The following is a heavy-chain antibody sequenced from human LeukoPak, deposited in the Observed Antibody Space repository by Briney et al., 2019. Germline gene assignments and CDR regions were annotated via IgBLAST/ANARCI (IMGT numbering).Heavy chain of an antibody. D-gene: IGHD2-15*01. V-gene: IGHV1-8*01. J-gene: IGHJ5*02. Sequence: WASVKVSCKASGYTFTSYDINWARQASGQGLEWMGWMNPNSGNTASAQKFQGRVTMTTNTSISTAYMELTGLRSEDTAMYFCARKGLLGSGKPWFDPWGQGTLVTVSS. CDR1: GYTFTSYD. CDR2: MNPNSGNT. CDR3: ARKGLLGSGKPWFDP.